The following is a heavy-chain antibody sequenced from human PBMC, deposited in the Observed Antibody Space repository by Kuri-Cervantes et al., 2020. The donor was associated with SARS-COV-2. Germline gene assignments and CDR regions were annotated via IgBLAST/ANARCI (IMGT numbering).Heavy chain of an antibody. V-gene: IGHV3-30*04. CDR2: ISYDGSDN. CDR1: GFTFSSYA. J-gene: IGHJ5*02. CDR3: ARDIGAIVLIRRDWFDP. D-gene: IGHD2-8*01. Sequence: GESLKISCAASGFTFSSYAMHWVRQAPGKGLEWVAVISYDGSDNDYADSVKGRFTISRDNSKNTLYLQMNRLRVEDTAVYYCARDIGAIVLIRRDWFDPWGPGTLVTVSS.